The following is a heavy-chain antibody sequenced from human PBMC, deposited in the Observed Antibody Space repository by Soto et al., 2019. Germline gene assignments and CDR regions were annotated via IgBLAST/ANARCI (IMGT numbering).Heavy chain of an antibody. CDR1: RFTFSVYA. D-gene: IGHD2-21*02. V-gene: IGHV3-23*01. CDR2: VTANGGST. J-gene: IGHJ6*02. CDR3: ASLGVGDWAKYYQYYGMAV. Sequence: QPGGSLRLSCAVTRFTFSVYAMTWVRQAPGKGLEWVSAVTANGGSTYSADSVKGRFTISRDTSKNTLFLQMNSLRAEDTAVYYCASLGVGDWAKYYQYYGMAVRGQEITVA.